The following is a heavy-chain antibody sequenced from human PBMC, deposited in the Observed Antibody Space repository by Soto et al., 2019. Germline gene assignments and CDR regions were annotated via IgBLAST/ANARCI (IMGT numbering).Heavy chain of an antibody. CDR3: ARGYSYGPYYYYGMDV. Sequence: QVQLVQSGAEVKKPGSSVKVSCKASGGTFSSYTISWVRQAPGQGLEWMGRIIPILGIANYAQKFQGRVTSTADKSTSTAYMELSSLRSEDTAVYYCARGYSYGPYYYYGMDVWGQGTTVTVSS. D-gene: IGHD5-18*01. CDR2: IIPILGIA. J-gene: IGHJ6*02. CDR1: GGTFSSYT. V-gene: IGHV1-69*02.